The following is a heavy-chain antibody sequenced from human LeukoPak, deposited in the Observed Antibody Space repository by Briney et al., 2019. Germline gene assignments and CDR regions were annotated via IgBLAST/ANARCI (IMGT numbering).Heavy chain of an antibody. J-gene: IGHJ4*02. V-gene: IGHV1-8*03. Sequence: GASVKVSCKASGYTFTSYDINWVRQATGQGLEWMGWMNPNSGNTGYAQKFQGRVTITRDTSTSTVYMELSSLRSEDTAVYYCARGRGGLEEDYFDYWGQGTLVTVSS. CDR3: ARGRGGLEEDYFDY. CDR1: GYTFTSYD. CDR2: MNPNSGNT. D-gene: IGHD3-16*01.